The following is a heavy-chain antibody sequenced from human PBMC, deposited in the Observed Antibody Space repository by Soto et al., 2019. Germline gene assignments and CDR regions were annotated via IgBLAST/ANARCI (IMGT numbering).Heavy chain of an antibody. CDR1: GGSISSGGYY. V-gene: IGHV4-31*03. J-gene: IGHJ4*02. CDR2: IYYSGST. D-gene: IGHD3-22*01. CDR3: SKYYDSSGYKYRAGDYFDY. Sequence: SETLSLTCTVSGGSISSGGYYWSWIRQHPGKGLEWIGYIYYSGSTYYNPSLKSRVTISVDTSKNQFSLKLSSVTAADTAVYYCSKYYDSSGYKYRAGDYFDYWGQGTLVTVSS.